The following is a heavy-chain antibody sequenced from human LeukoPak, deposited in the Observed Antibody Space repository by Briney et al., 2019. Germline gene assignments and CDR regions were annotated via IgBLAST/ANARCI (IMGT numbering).Heavy chain of an antibody. V-gene: IGHV4-59*01. CDR2: IYYSGST. Sequence: KASETLSLTCTVSGGSISSYYWSWIRQPPGKGLEWIGYIYYSGSTNYNPSLKSRVTTSVDTSKNQFSLKLSSVTAADTAVHYCASNNLGGDFDYWGQGTLVTVSS. CDR3: ASNNLGGDFDY. J-gene: IGHJ4*02. D-gene: IGHD1-1*01. CDR1: GGSISSYY.